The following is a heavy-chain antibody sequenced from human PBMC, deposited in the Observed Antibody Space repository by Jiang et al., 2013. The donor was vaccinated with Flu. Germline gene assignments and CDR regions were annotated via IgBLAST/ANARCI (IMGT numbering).Heavy chain of an antibody. Sequence: GSGLVKPSGTLSLTCAVSGGSISSSHWWSWVRQSPGKGLEWIGEIYHVGTTRYNPSLTSRVTISADKSMNQVSLKMNSVTAADTAVYFCARGSGGDYVGYYFDSWGQGILVTVSS. CDR1: GGSISSSHW. D-gene: IGHD2-21*02. CDR3: ARGSGGDYVGYYFDS. V-gene: IGHV4-4*02. CDR2: IYHVGTT. J-gene: IGHJ4*02.